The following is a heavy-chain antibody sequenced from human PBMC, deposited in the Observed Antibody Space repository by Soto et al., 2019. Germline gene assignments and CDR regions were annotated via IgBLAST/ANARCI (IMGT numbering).Heavy chain of an antibody. CDR3: ARRYGYAFDI. J-gene: IGHJ3*02. D-gene: IGHD4-17*01. CDR1: GGSISGYY. CDR2: IYYSGST. Sequence: PSETLSLTCTVSGGSISGYYRSWIRQPPGKGLEWIGYIYYSGSTNYNPSLKSRVTISVDTSKNQFTLKLSSVTAADTAVYYCARRYGYAFDIWGQGTMVTVSS. V-gene: IGHV4-59*01.